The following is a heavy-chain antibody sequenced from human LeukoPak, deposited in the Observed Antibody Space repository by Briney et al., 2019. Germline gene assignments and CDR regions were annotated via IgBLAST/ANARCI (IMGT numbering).Heavy chain of an antibody. CDR1: GFTFSSYA. D-gene: IGHD2-15*01. CDR3: ARESYCSGGTCYSFHYGMDV. V-gene: IGHV3-23*01. J-gene: IGHJ6*02. CDR2: ISGSGGST. Sequence: PGGSLRLSCAASGFTFSSYAMSWVRQAPGKGLEWVSAISGSGGSTYYADSVKGRFTISRDNSKNTLYLQMNSLRAEDTAVYYCARESYCSGGTCYSFHYGMDVWGQGTTVTVSS.